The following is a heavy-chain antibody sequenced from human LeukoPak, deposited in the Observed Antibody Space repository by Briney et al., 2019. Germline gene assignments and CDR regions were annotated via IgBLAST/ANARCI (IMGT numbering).Heavy chain of an antibody. D-gene: IGHD5-12*01. CDR3: ARLLSGYDYGYYYYMDV. Sequence: GGSLRLSCAASGFNVSSNYMSWVRQAPGKGLEWVSIIYSGDSPYYADSVKGRFTISRDNSKNTLYLQMNSLRAEDTAVYYCARLLSGYDYGYYYYMDVWGKGTTVTISS. CDR2: IYSGDSP. J-gene: IGHJ6*03. CDR1: GFNVSSNY. V-gene: IGHV3-53*01.